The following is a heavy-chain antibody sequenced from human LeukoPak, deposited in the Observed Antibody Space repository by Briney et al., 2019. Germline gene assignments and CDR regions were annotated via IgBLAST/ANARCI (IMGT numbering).Heavy chain of an antibody. CDR3: ARYLSGDYYFDY. J-gene: IGHJ4*02. CDR2: IYYSGST. D-gene: IGHD4-17*01. Sequence: SETLSLTCTASGGSISSYYRSWVRQPPGKGLEWIGYIYYSGSTNYNPYLKSRLTISVDTSKNQFSLKLGYVTAAYTAVYYCARYLSGDYYFDYWGQGTLVTVSS. V-gene: IGHV4-59*12. CDR1: GGSISSYY.